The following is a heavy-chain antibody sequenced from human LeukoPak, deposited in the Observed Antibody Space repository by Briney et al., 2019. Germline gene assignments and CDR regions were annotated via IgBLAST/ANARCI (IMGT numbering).Heavy chain of an antibody. V-gene: IGHV1-46*01. CDR3: ARGETIVVVVAAGPDY. J-gene: IGHJ4*02. CDR1: GYTFTSYY. D-gene: IGHD2-15*01. Sequence: ASVKVSCKASGYTFTSYYMHWVRQAPGQGLEWMGIINSSGGSTSYAQKFQGRVTMTRDTSTSTVYMELSSLRSEDTAVYYCARGETIVVVVAAGPDYWGQGTLVTVSS. CDR2: INSSGGST.